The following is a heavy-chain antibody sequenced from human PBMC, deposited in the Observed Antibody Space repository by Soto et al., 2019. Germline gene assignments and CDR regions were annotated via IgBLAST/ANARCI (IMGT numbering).Heavy chain of an antibody. V-gene: IGHV1-8*01. D-gene: IGHD2-21*01. Sequence: QVQLVQSGAEVRKPGASVKVSCQASGYSFPIHEINWVRQAPGLGLEWMGWMDPKNGNTGYAQKCQGRVTMTRNISIRTAYMELSSLTSEDSAVYYCARGVDSVATAGDWFDPWGQGTLVTVSA. CDR2: MDPKNGNT. J-gene: IGHJ5*02. CDR1: GYSFPIHE. CDR3: ARGVDSVATAGDWFDP.